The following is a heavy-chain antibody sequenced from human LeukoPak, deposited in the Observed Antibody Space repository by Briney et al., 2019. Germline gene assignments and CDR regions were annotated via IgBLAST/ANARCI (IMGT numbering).Heavy chain of an antibody. CDR1: GFTFSSYA. D-gene: IGHD1-1*01. Sequence: HPGESLRLSCAASGFTFSSYAMSWVRQAPGKGLEWVSSLSGSGGSTYYADSVKGRFTISRDNSKNTVYLQMNSLRAEDTAVYYCAKGLRSGQTQAPDDPNFQHWGQGTLVTVSS. V-gene: IGHV3-23*01. CDR3: AKGLRSGQTQAPDDPNFQH. CDR2: LSGSGGST. J-gene: IGHJ1*01.